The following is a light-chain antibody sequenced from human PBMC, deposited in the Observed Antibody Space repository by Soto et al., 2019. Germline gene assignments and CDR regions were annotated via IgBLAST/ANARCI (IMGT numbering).Light chain of an antibody. J-gene: IGLJ2*01. CDR1: SSDVGGYNY. V-gene: IGLV2-8*01. CDR3: CSYTGFNNFVI. Sequence: QSALTQPPSASGSPGQSVTISCTGTSSDVGGYNYVSWYQQHPGKAPKLIIYEVSKRPSGVPDRFSGSKSGNTASLIVSGLQAEDEADYYCCSYTGFNNFVIVGGGTKLTVL. CDR2: EVS.